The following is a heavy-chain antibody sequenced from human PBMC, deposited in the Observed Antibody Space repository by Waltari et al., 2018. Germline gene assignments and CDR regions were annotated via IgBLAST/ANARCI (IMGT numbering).Heavy chain of an antibody. CDR2: INPNSGGT. V-gene: IGHV1-2*02. D-gene: IGHD3-22*01. CDR3: ARSITMIVVVPRY. CDR1: GYTFTGYY. Sequence: QVQLVQSGAEVKKPGASVKVSCKASGYTFTGYYMHWVRQAPGQGLEWMGWINPNSGGTNSEQRLKGRVPMTRDTSISTAYMELSRLGADDTAVYYCARSITMIVVVPRYWGQGTLVTVSS. J-gene: IGHJ4*02.